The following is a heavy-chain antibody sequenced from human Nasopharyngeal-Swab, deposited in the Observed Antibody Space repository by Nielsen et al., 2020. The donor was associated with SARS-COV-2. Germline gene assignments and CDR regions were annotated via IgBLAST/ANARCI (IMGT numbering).Heavy chain of an antibody. D-gene: IGHD4-17*01. V-gene: IGHV3-33*01. CDR3: AREGAVGDYEVY. Sequence: GESLKISCAASGFTFSSYGMHWVRQAPGKGPEWVAVIWYDGSNKYYADSVKGRFTISRDNSKNTLYLQMNSLRAEDTAVYYCAREGAVGDYEVYWGQGTLVTVSS. J-gene: IGHJ4*02. CDR1: GFTFSSYG. CDR2: IWYDGSNK.